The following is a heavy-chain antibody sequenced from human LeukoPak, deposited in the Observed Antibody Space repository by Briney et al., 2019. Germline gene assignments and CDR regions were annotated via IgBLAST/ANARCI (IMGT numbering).Heavy chain of an antibody. J-gene: IGHJ4*02. CDR2: INPSGGST. D-gene: IGHD6-13*01. Sequence: ASVKVSCKASGYTFTSYYMHWVRQAPGQGLEWMGIINPSGGSTGYAQKFQDRVTMTRDTSTSTVYMELSSLRSEDTAVYYCARERFTGSSWQLYYFDYWGQGTLVTVSS. CDR1: GYTFTSYY. V-gene: IGHV1-46*01. CDR3: ARERFTGSSWQLYYFDY.